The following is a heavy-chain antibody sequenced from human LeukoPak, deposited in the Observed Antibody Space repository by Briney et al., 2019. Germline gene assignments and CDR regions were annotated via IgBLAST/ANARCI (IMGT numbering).Heavy chain of an antibody. CDR3: AKGSGATRPYYFDY. CDR2: ISGSGGNT. CDR1: GFTFDNSA. J-gene: IGHJ4*02. Sequence: GGSLRLSCAASGFTFDNSAMSWVRQAPGRGLEWVSAISGSGGNTYSADSVKGRFSISRDNSKNTLFLQMSSLRAEDTAVYYCAKGSGATRPYYFDYWGQGTLVTVSS. V-gene: IGHV3-23*01. D-gene: IGHD2-21*01.